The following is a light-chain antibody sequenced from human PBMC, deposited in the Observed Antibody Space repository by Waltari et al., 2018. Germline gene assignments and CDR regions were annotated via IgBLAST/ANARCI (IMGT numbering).Light chain of an antibody. CDR1: QCISKW. CDR2: KAS. CDR3: QQYNSYSLLS. Sequence: DIQMTQSPSTLSASVGDRVIFSCRASQCISKWLAWYQQKPRKAPKLLIYKASTLESGVPSRFSGSGSGTEFTLTISSLQPEDFATYYCQQYNSYSLLSFGGGTKVEIK. V-gene: IGKV1-5*03. J-gene: IGKJ4*01.